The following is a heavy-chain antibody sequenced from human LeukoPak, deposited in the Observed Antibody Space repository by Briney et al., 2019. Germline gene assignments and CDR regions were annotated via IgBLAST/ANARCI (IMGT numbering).Heavy chain of an antibody. Sequence: ASVKVSCKASGYTFTGYYMHWVRQAPGQGLEWMGWINPNSGGTNYAQRFQGRVTMTRDTSISTAYMELSRLRSDDTAVYYCARVLSGGIAVAGTFDYWGQGTLVTVSS. V-gene: IGHV1-2*02. D-gene: IGHD6-19*01. J-gene: IGHJ4*02. CDR1: GYTFTGYY. CDR3: ARVLSGGIAVAGTFDY. CDR2: INPNSGGT.